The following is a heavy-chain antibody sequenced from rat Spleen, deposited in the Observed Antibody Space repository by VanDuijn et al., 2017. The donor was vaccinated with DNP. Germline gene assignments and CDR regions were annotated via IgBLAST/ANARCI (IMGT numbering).Heavy chain of an antibody. CDR3: ARYSTSFVMDA. CDR1: GFSLTDSS. CDR2: MWSVGST. D-gene: IGHD1-2*01. J-gene: IGHJ4*01. V-gene: IGHV2S63*01. Sequence: EVQLKESGPGLVQPSQTLSLTCTVSGFSLTDSSVNWVRQPPGKGLEWMAVMWSVGSTAYNSALKSRLSTSRDPSKSQVFLKMNSLQTEDTATYYCARYSTSFVMDAWGQGTSVTVSS.